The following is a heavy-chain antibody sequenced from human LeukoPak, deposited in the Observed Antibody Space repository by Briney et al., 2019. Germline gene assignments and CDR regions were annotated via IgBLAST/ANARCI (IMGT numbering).Heavy chain of an antibody. J-gene: IGHJ4*02. CDR3: ARGGAAARRVSCDY. V-gene: IGHV1-2*02. CDR2: INPNSGGT. Sequence: ASVTVSCKASGYTFTGYYMHWVRQAPGQGLEWMGWINPNSGGTNYAQKFQGRVTMTRDTSISTAYMELSRLRSDDTAVYYCARGGAAARRVSCDYWGQGTLVTVSS. D-gene: IGHD6-13*01. CDR1: GYTFTGYY.